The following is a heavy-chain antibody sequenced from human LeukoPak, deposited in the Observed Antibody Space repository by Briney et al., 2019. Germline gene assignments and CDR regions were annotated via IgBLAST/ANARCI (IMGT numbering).Heavy chain of an antibody. CDR1: GGSISSYY. CDR2: IFYTGSA. J-gene: IGHJ4*02. Sequence: SETLSLTCTVSGGSISSYYWTWIRQPPRKGLEWIGYIFYTGSANYNPSLKSRVTISVDTSKNQFSPKLSSVTAADTAVYYCARCPSWSGYSFDYWGQGTLVTVSS. V-gene: IGHV4-59*01. CDR3: ARCPSWSGYSFDY. D-gene: IGHD3-3*01.